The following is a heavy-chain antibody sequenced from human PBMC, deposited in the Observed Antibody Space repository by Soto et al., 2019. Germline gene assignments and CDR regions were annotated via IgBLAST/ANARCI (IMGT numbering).Heavy chain of an antibody. D-gene: IGHD2-15*01. CDR1: GFTFISYG. CDR3: ARGYCSGGSCYPDDY. Sequence: QVQLVESGGGVVQPGRSLRLSCAASGFTFISYGMHWVRQAPCKGLEWVAVIWYDGSNKYYADSVKGRFTISRDNSKNTLYLQMNSLRAEDTAVYYCARGYCSGGSCYPDDYWGQGTLVTVSS. J-gene: IGHJ4*02. V-gene: IGHV3-33*01. CDR2: IWYDGSNK.